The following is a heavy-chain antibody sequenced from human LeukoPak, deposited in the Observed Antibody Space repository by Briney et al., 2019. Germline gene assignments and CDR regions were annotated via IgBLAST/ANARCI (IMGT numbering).Heavy chain of an antibody. Sequence: ASVNVSCKASGYTFTSYGISWVRQAPGQGLEWMGWISAYNGNTNYAQKLQGRVTMTTDTSTSTAYMELRSLRSDDTAVYYCARDSYYYGSGSYYAERNFDYWGQGTLVTVSS. CDR2: ISAYNGNT. J-gene: IGHJ4*02. D-gene: IGHD3-10*01. V-gene: IGHV1-18*01. CDR3: ARDSYYYGSGSYYAERNFDY. CDR1: GYTFTSYG.